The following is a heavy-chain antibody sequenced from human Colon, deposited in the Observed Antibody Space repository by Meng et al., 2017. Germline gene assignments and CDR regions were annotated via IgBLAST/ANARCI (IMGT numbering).Heavy chain of an antibody. V-gene: IGHV7-4-1*02. CDR2: INTNTGNP. CDR3: ARLYCSGGSCYTIDY. CDR1: GYTFTSYA. D-gene: IGHD2-15*01. J-gene: IGHJ4*02. Sequence: QVGPSGAELNKPGASVKVSCKASGYTFTSYAMNWVRQAPGQGLEWMGWINTNTGNPTYAQGFTGRFVFSLDTSVSTAYLQISSLKAADTAVYYCARLYCSGGSCYTIDYWGQGTLVTVSS.